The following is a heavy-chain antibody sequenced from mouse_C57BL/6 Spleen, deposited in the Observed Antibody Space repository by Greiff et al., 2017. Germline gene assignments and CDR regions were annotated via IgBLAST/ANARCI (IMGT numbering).Heavy chain of an antibody. V-gene: IGHV14-1*01. D-gene: IGHD1-1*01. CDR3: SCSQDAMDY. Sequence: DVQLQESGAELVRPGASVKLSCTASGFNIKDYYMHWVKQRPEQGLEWIGRIDPEDGDTEYAPKFQGKATMTADTSSTTAYLQLSSLTSEDTAVYYCSCSQDAMDYWGPGTSVTVSS. CDR2: IDPEDGDT. J-gene: IGHJ4*01. CDR1: GFNIKDYY.